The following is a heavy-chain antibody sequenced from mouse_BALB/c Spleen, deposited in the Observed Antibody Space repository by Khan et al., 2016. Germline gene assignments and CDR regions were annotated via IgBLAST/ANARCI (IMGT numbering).Heavy chain of an antibody. D-gene: IGHD1-2*01. CDR3: ARDNYGYGPWYFDV. Sequence: QVQLKESGPGLVAPSQSLSITCTVSGFSLTGYGVHWVRQPPGKGLEWLGMIWGDGSTDYNSALKSRLSISKDNSKSQVFLKMNSLQTDDTARYYCARDNYGYGPWYFDVWGAGTTVTVSS. V-gene: IGHV2-6-7*01. J-gene: IGHJ1*01. CDR1: GFSLTGYG. CDR2: IWGDGST.